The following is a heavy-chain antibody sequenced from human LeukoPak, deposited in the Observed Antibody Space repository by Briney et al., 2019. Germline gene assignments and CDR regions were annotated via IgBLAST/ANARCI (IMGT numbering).Heavy chain of an antibody. Sequence: GESLKISCKGSGYSFTSYWIGWVGQMPGKGLDWMGIIYPGDSDTRYSPSFQGQVTISADKSISSAHLQWSSLKASATAMYYCARPQVAAGTHPPYYFDFWGQATLVTVPS. J-gene: IGHJ4*02. CDR2: IYPGDSDT. CDR1: GYSFTSYW. CDR3: ARPQVAAGTHPPYYFDF. V-gene: IGHV5-51*01. D-gene: IGHD6-13*01.